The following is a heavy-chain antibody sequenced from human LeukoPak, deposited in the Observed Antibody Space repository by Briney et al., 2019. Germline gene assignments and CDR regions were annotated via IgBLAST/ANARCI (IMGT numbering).Heavy chain of an antibody. CDR3: ARASGGSYLYYFDY. Sequence: GGSLRLSCAASGFIFDDFGMNWVRPVPGKGLEWVSGINWNGGSTGYADSVKGRFTISRDNAKNALYLQMNSLRAEDTALYYCARASGGSYLYYFDYWGQGTLVTVSS. CDR2: INWNGGST. CDR1: GFIFDDFG. D-gene: IGHD1-26*01. V-gene: IGHV3-20*04. J-gene: IGHJ4*02.